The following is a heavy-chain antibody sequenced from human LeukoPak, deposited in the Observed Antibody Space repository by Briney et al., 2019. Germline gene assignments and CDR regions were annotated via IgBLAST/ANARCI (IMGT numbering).Heavy chain of an antibody. J-gene: IGHJ4*02. V-gene: IGHV4-61*02. CDR3: ASTIAAAGTRSFDY. CDR1: GGSISSGSYY. D-gene: IGHD6-13*01. CDR2: IYTSGST. Sequence: SQTLSLTXTVSGGSISSGSYYWSWIRQPAGKGLGWIGRIYTSGSTNYNPSLKSRVTISVDTSKNQFSLKLSSVTAADAAVYYCASTIAAAGTRSFDYWGQGTLVTVSS.